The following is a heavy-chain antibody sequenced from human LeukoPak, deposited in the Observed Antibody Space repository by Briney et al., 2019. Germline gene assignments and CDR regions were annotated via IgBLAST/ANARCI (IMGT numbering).Heavy chain of an antibody. CDR2: INPNSGGT. CDR3: ARTSITMVRGVILNDY. V-gene: IGHV1-2*02. J-gene: IGHJ4*02. CDR1: GYTFTGYY. Sequence: ASVKVSCKASGYTFTGYYMHWVRQAPGQGLEWMGWINPNSGGTNYAQKFQGRVTMIRDTSISTAYMELSRLRSDDTAVYYCARTSITMVRGVILNDYWGQGTLVTVSS. D-gene: IGHD3-10*01.